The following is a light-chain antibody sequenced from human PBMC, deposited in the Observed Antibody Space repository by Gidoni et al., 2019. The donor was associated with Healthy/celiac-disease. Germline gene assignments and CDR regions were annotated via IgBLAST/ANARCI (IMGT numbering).Light chain of an antibody. V-gene: IGLV2-11*01. CDR3: CSYAGSYTVV. Sequence: QSALTQPRPVSGSPGQSVTISCTGTSSDVGGYNYVSWYHQHSCKAPKLMIYDVSKRPSGVPDRFSGSNSGNTASLTISGLQAEDVADYYCCSYAGSYTVVFGGGTKLTVL. J-gene: IGLJ2*01. CDR1: SSDVGGYNY. CDR2: DVS.